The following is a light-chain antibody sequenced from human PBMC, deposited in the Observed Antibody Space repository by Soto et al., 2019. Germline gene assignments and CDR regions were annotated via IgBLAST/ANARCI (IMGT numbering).Light chain of an antibody. Sequence: QSVLTQPPSVSGAPGQRVTISCTGSSSNIGAGYDVHWYQQLPSTAPKLIIYSNNNRPSGVPDRFSVSRSATSASLAITGLQAADEADYYCQSYTSSLSAYVFGTGTKLTVL. CDR3: QSYTSSLSAYV. J-gene: IGLJ1*01. CDR2: SNN. V-gene: IGLV1-40*01. CDR1: SSNIGAGYD.